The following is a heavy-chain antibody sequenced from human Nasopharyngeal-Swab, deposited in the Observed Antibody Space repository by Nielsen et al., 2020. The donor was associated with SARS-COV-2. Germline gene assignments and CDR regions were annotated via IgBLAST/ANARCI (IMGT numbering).Heavy chain of an antibody. CDR1: GGSISSGSYY. J-gene: IGHJ5*02. V-gene: IGHV4-61*02. CDR2: IYTSGST. Sequence: SETLSLTCTVSGGSISSGSYYWSWIRQPAGKGLEWIGRIYTSGSTNYNPSLKSRVTISVDTSKNQFSLKLSSVTAADTAVYYCARGRYDILTGLLWFDPWGQGTLVTVFS. D-gene: IGHD3-9*01. CDR3: ARGRYDILTGLLWFDP.